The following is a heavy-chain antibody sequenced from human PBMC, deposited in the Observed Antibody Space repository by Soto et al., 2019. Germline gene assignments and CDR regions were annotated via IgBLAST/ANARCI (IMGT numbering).Heavy chain of an antibody. D-gene: IGHD3-22*01. CDR3: ARDLRVDYYDSSGYSDY. J-gene: IGHJ4*02. CDR2: ISAYNGNT. CDR1: GYTFTSYG. V-gene: IGHV1-18*01. Sequence: RXSVKVSCKASGYTFTSYGISWVRQAPVQGLEWMGWISAYNGNTNYAQKLQGRVTMTTDTSTSTAYMELRSLRSDDTAVYYCARDLRVDYYDSSGYSDYWGQGTLVTVSS.